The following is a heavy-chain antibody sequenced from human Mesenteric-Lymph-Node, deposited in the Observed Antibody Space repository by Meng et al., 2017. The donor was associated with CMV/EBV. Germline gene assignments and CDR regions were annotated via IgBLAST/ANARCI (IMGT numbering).Heavy chain of an antibody. Sequence: GGSLRLSCAASGFTFSSYSMNWVRQAPGKGLEWVSSISSNSSYIYYADSVKGRFTISRDNAKNSLYLQMNSLRAEDTAVYYCAREGKYYDILTGYYRWNWFDPWGQGTLVTVSS. J-gene: IGHJ5*02. CDR1: GFTFSSYS. CDR3: AREGKYYDILTGYYRWNWFDP. CDR2: ISSNSSYI. D-gene: IGHD3-9*01. V-gene: IGHV3-21*01.